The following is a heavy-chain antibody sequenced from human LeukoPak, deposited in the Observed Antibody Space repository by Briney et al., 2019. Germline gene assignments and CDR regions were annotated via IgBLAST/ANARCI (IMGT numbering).Heavy chain of an antibody. CDR3: ARDVGGAGSH. V-gene: IGHV3-74*01. CDR1: GFTFSRYW. J-gene: IGHJ4*02. Sequence: GGSLRLSCAISGFTFSRYWMHWIRQAPGEGPVWVSRIDEHGTTIDYADSVRDRFTISRDNDKNTLYLHMNTLRAEDTAVYYCARDVGGAGSHWGQGSLVTVSS. D-gene: IGHD3-10*01. CDR2: IDEHGTTI.